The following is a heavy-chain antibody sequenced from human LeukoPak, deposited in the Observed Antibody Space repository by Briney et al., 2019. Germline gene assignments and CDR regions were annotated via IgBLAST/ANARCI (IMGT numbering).Heavy chain of an antibody. V-gene: IGHV3-21*01. J-gene: IGHJ4*02. D-gene: IGHD5-24*01. CDR3: ARDRGGYNYFGY. CDR1: GFTFSSYS. Sequence: KPGGSLRLSCAASGFTFSSYSMNWVRQAPGKGLEWVSSISCTSSYIYYAASVKGRFTISRDNAKNSLYLQMNSLRAEDTAVYYCARDRGGYNYFGYWGQGTLVTVSS. CDR2: ISCTSSYI.